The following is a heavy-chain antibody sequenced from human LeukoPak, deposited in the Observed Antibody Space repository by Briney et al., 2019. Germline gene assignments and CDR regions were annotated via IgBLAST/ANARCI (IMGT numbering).Heavy chain of an antibody. D-gene: IGHD6-13*01. Sequence: SETLSLTCTVSGGSISSYYWSWIRQPPGKGLEWIGYIYYSGSTNYNPSLKSRVTISVDTPKNQFSLKLSSVTAADTAVYYCARAPPAAAGAFDYWGQGTLVTVSS. J-gene: IGHJ4*02. CDR2: IYYSGST. V-gene: IGHV4-59*01. CDR1: GGSISSYY. CDR3: ARAPPAAAGAFDY.